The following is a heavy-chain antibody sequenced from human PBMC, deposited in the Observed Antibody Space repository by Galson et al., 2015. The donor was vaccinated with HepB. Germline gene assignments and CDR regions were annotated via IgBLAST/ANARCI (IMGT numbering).Heavy chain of an antibody. Sequence: SLRLSCAASGFTFSSNDMNWVRQAPGKGLEWVSYISSSGSTIYYADSVKGRFTISRDNAKNSLYLQMNSLRAEDTAVYYCARGMVSGFYDYWGQGTLVTVSS. CDR1: GFTFSSND. V-gene: IGHV3-48*03. D-gene: IGHD3-22*01. CDR3: ARGMVSGFYDY. J-gene: IGHJ4*02. CDR2: ISSSGSTI.